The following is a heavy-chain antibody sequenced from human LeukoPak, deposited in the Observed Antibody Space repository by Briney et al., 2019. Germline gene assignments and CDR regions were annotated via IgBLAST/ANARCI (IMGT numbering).Heavy chain of an antibody. CDR1: GYTLTELS. D-gene: IGHD1-26*01. CDR2: FDPEDGET. CDR3: ARDHSGEGSTPGLY. V-gene: IGHV1-24*01. J-gene: IGHJ4*02. Sequence: ASVKVSCKVSGYTLTELSMHWVRQAPGKGLEWMGGFDPEDGETIYAQKFQGRVTMTEDTSTSTIYMELRSLRSDDTAVYYCARDHSGEGSTPGLYWGQGTLVTVSS.